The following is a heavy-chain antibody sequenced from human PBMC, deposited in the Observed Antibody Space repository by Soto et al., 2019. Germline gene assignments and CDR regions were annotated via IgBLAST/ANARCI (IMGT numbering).Heavy chain of an antibody. V-gene: IGHV3-15*07. CDR2: IKSKTDGGTT. J-gene: IGHJ6*02. CDR3: TTDTPHHGYYYYGMDV. CDR1: GFTFSNAW. Sequence: PGGSLRLSCAASGFTFSNAWMNWVRQAPGKGLEWVGRIKSKTDGGTTDYAAPVKGRFTISRDDSKNTLYLQMNSLKTEDTAVYYCTTDTPHHGYYYYGMDVWGQGTTVTVSS.